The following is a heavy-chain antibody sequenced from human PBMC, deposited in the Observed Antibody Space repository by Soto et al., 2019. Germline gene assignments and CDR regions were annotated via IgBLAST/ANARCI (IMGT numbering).Heavy chain of an antibody. D-gene: IGHD3-10*01. J-gene: IGHJ6*02. CDR3: AREGDGAGSYKYYYFGMDV. CDR1: GYTFTSYG. Sequence: ASVQVSSKSSGYTFTSYGISWVRQAPGQELEWMGWISPYNGNTESTQKFKGRLTMTTDTSTSTGYLELRNLSSDDTAVYYCAREGDGAGSYKYYYFGMDVWAQGTRGTVS. V-gene: IGHV1-18*01. CDR2: ISPYNGNT.